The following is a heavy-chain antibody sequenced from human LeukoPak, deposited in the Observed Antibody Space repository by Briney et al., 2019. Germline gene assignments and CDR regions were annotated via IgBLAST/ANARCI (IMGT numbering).Heavy chain of an antibody. V-gene: IGHV1-46*01. Sequence: ASVKVSCKASGYTFTSYYMHWVRQGPGQGLEWMGIINPSGGSTSYAQKFQGRVTMTRDMSTSTVYMELSSLRSEDTAVYYCARDSIYYGSGSYTFDYWGQGTLVTVSS. J-gene: IGHJ4*02. D-gene: IGHD3-10*01. CDR1: GYTFTSYY. CDR3: ARDSIYYGSGSYTFDY. CDR2: INPSGGST.